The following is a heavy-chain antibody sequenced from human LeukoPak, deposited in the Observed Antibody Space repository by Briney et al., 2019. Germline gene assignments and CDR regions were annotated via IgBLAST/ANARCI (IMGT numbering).Heavy chain of an antibody. D-gene: IGHD3-10*01. CDR1: GYSFTGYW. CDR3: ARLANNNYASGSLSSFGY. CDR2: IYPGDSDN. J-gene: IGHJ1*01. V-gene: IGHV5-51*01. Sequence: AGESLKISCQGSGYSFTGYWIGWVRQMPGKGLEWMGVIYPGDSDNRYSPSFQAQVTISADRSISTAYLQWSSLKASDTAMYYCARLANNNYASGSLSSFGYWGQGTLVTVSS.